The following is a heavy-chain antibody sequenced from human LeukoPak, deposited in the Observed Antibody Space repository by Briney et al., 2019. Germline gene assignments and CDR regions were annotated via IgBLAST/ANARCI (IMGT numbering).Heavy chain of an antibody. Sequence: SETLSLNCTVSGDTTSNFYWKWIRHSPGKGLEWIGNIHYSGSSVYNPSLKSRGTISIDTSRRQFFLKLNSVTAADTAVYFCVLAPNSNWFDFWGPGTLVTVSS. CDR2: IHYSGSS. CDR3: VLAPNSNWFDF. J-gene: IGHJ5*01. CDR1: GDTTSNFY. D-gene: IGHD2-8*01. V-gene: IGHV4-59*03.